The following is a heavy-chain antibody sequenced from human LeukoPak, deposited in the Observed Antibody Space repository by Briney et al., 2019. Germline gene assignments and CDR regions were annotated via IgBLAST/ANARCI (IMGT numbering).Heavy chain of an antibody. J-gene: IGHJ6*03. Sequence: PGGSLRLSCAASGFTFSGSAMHWVRQASGKGLEWVGRIRSKANSYATAYAASVKGRFTISRDDSKNTAYLQMNSLKTEDTAVYYCQVLNPLRSPYYYYYMDVWGKGTTVTISS. CDR2: IRSKANSYAT. CDR1: GFTFSGSA. V-gene: IGHV3-73*01. D-gene: IGHD4-17*01. CDR3: QVLNPLRSPYYYYYMDV.